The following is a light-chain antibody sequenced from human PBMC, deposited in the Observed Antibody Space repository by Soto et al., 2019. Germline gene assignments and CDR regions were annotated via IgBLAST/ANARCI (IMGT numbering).Light chain of an antibody. V-gene: IGLV2-11*01. CDR3: CSYAGSYTSPYV. CDR2: DVS. CDR1: SSDVGGYNY. Sequence: QSALTQPRSVSGSPGQSVTISCTETSSDVGGYNYVSWYQQHPGKAPKLMIYDVSKRPSGVPDRFSGSKSGNTASLTISGLQAEDEADYYCCSYAGSYTSPYVFGTGTKVTVL. J-gene: IGLJ1*01.